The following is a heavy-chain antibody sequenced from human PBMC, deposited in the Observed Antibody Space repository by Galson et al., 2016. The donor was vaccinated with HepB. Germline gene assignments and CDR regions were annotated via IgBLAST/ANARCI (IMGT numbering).Heavy chain of an antibody. CDR2: IYSNGYT. CDR3: ARERAQWELLYYFDS. D-gene: IGHD1-26*01. J-gene: IGHJ4*02. Sequence: TLSLTCTVSGGSISSGHDYWSWIRQTAGKGLEWIGRIYSNGYTNYDPSLKSRVVISIDMSKNQFSLNLTSVTTADTAVYYCARERAQWELLYYFDSWGPGKVVTVAS. CDR1: GGSISSGHDY. V-gene: IGHV4-61*02.